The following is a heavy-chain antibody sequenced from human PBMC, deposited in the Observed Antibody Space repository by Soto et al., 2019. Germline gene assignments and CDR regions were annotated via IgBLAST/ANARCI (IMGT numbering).Heavy chain of an antibody. CDR1: GYTFIGYY. Sequence: QEQLVQSGAEVKKPGASVKVSCKSSGYTFIGYYMHWARQAPGLGLEWMGWINPNSGGTNYAQKFQGRVTMTRDTSISTAYMELSRLRSDDTAVYYCARDYGGATLDYFDYWGQGTLVTVSS. CDR2: INPNSGGT. D-gene: IGHD1-26*01. J-gene: IGHJ4*02. V-gene: IGHV1-2*02. CDR3: ARDYGGATLDYFDY.